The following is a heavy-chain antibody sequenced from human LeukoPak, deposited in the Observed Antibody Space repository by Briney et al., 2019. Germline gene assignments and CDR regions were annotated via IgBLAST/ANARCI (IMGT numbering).Heavy chain of an antibody. J-gene: IGHJ4*01. CDR1: GGSISSYY. Sequence: SETLTHTCTVSGGSISSYYGTWIRQPVGKGLEWIGRIYGSGSTNYNPSLKSRVTISVDTSKNQFSLKVSSVTAADTGVYYCASATEMAKVFSFDYWGHANQLSVSS. CDR3: ASATEMAKVFSFDY. D-gene: IGHD2-8*01. CDR2: IYGSGST. V-gene: IGHV4-4*07.